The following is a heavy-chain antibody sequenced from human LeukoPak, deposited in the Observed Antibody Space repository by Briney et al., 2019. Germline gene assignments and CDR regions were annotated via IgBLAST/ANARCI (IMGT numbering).Heavy chain of an antibody. CDR3: ARDSSGSYYSRNWFDP. J-gene: IGHJ5*02. D-gene: IGHD1-26*01. V-gene: IGHV1-18*01. Sequence: ASVKVSCKASSYTFTSYTITWVRQAPGQGLEWMGWISGYNGNTNYAQKLQGRVTMTTDTSTSTAYMELRSLRSDDTAVYYCARDSSGSYYSRNWFDPWGQGILVTVSS. CDR2: ISGYNGNT. CDR1: SYTFTSYT.